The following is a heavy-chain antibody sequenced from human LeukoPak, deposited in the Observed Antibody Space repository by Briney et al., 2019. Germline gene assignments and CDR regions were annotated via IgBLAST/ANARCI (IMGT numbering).Heavy chain of an antibody. CDR3: ARDYYGSGSYYLGGDTDY. CDR1: GGSISSYY. J-gene: IGHJ4*02. D-gene: IGHD3-10*01. Sequence: SETLSLTCTVSGGSISSYYWSWIQQPAGKGLEWIGRIYTSGSTNYNPSLKSRVTMSVDTSKNQFSLRLSSVTAADTAVYYCARDYYGSGSYYLGGDTDYWGQGTLVTVSS. V-gene: IGHV4-4*07. CDR2: IYTSGST.